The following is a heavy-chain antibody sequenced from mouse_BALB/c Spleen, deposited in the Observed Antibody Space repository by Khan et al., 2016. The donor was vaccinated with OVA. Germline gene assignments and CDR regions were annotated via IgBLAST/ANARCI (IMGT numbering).Heavy chain of an antibody. CDR1: GYSITSDYA. CDR3: ARSLYYSYGYALDC. V-gene: IGHV3-2*02. CDR2: ISSTGST. Sequence: EVQLQESGPGLVKPSQSLSLTCTVTGYSITSDYAWNWIRQFPGNKLEWLGYISSTGSTSYNPSLKSRISITRETSKNQFFLQLKSVTTEDTATXYCARSLYYSYGYALDCWGRGTSVTVSS. D-gene: IGHD2-14*01. J-gene: IGHJ4*01.